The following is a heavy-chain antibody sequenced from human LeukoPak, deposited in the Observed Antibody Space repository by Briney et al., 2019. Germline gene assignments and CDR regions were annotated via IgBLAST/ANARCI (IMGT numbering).Heavy chain of an antibody. V-gene: IGHV3-53*01. D-gene: IGHD3-10*01. CDR1: GFTVSSTY. J-gene: IGHJ3*02. CDR3: ARGLGRELDGAFDI. CDR2: IYSGGRT. Sequence: TGGSLRLSCAASGFTVSSTYMSWVRQAPGKGLEWVSGIYSGGRTYYADSVKGRFTISRDNSRNTLYLQMNSLRAEDTAVYYCARGLGRELDGAFDIWGQGTMVTVSS.